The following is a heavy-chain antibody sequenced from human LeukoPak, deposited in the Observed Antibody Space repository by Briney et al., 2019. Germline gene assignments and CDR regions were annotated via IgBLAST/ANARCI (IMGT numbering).Heavy chain of an antibody. Sequence: PGGSLRLSCATSGFTFSSYAMSWVRQAPGKGLEWVSAISGSGGSTYYADPVKGRFTISRDNSKNTLYLQMNSLRAEDTAVYYCAKVSSDYCSSTSCYTPTWFDPWGQGTLVTVSS. J-gene: IGHJ5*02. CDR2: ISGSGGST. V-gene: IGHV3-23*01. CDR1: GFTFSSYA. D-gene: IGHD2-2*02. CDR3: AKVSSDYCSSTSCYTPTWFDP.